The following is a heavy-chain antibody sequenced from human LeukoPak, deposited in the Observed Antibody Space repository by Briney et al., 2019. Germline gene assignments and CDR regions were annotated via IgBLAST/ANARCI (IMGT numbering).Heavy chain of an antibody. CDR2: IIPIFGTA. D-gene: IGHD6-13*01. V-gene: IGHV1-69*06. J-gene: IGHJ6*02. CDR3: ASPRYSSRTAGYYGMDV. Sequence: SVKVSCKASGGTFSSYAISWVRQAPGQGLEWMGGIIPIFGTANYAQKFQGRVTITADKSTSTAYMELSSLRSEDTAVYYCASPRYSSRTAGYYGMDVWGQGTTVTVSS. CDR1: GGTFSSYA.